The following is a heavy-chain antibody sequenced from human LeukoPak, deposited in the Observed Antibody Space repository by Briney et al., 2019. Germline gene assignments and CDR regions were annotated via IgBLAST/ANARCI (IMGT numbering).Heavy chain of an antibody. CDR3: ARDLGCSSSSCTTNWLDP. D-gene: IGHD2-2*01. Sequence: GRSLRLSCAASGFSFSSYALHWVRQAPGKGLEWVAVISYDGSDKFYADYVRGRFTISRDNSKNTLYLQMNSLRVEDTAVYYCARDLGCSSSSCTTNWLDPWGQGTLVTVSS. CDR1: GFSFSSYA. CDR2: ISYDGSDK. V-gene: IGHV3-30*01. J-gene: IGHJ5*02.